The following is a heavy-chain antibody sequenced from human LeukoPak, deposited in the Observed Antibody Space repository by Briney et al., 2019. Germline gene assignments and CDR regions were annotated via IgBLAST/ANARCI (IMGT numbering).Heavy chain of an antibody. CDR3: ARVHPPLIAKV. J-gene: IGHJ4*02. CDR2: IYYSGST. V-gene: IGHV4-59*08. Sequence: LETLSLTCTVSGGSISRYYWSWIRQPPGKGLEWIGYIYYSGSTNYNPSLKSRVTISVDTSKNQFSLKLSSVTAADTAVYYCARVHPPLIAKVCGQGTLVTVSS. D-gene: IGHD3-16*01. CDR1: GGSISRYY.